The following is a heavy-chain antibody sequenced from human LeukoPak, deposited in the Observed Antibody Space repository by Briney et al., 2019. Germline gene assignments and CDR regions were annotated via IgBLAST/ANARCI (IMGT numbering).Heavy chain of an antibody. Sequence: SETLSLTCAVYGGSFSGCYWSWIRQPPGKGLEWIGEINHSGSTNYNPSLKSRVTISVDTSKNQFSLKLSSVTAADTAVYYCVLLWFGESPPVDYWGQGTLVTVSS. CDR2: INHSGST. D-gene: IGHD3-10*01. J-gene: IGHJ4*02. CDR1: GGSFSGCY. V-gene: IGHV4-34*01. CDR3: VLLWFGESPPVDY.